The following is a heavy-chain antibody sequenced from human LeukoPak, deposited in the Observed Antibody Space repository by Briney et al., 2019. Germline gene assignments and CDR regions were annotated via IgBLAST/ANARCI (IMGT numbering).Heavy chain of an antibody. CDR3: ASTLDYGGNGFDHDAFDI. D-gene: IGHD4-23*01. CDR2: INHSGST. V-gene: IGHV4-34*01. J-gene: IGHJ3*02. CDR1: GGSFSGYY. Sequence: PSETLSLTCAGYGGSFSGYYWSWIRQPPGKGLEWMGEINHSGSTNYNPSLKSRVTISVDTSKNQFSLKLSSVTAADTAVYYCASTLDYGGNGFDHDAFDIWGQGTMVTVSS.